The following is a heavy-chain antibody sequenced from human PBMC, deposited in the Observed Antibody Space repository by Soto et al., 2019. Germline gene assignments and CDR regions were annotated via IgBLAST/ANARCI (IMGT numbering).Heavy chain of an antibody. CDR1: GYMFTNYW. Sequence: GESLKISCQGSGYMFTNYWINWVRPVSGGGLEWLGRIDPSDSYTKYNPSFQGHVTISADKSTSTAYLQWSSLRASDTAVYYCASHNFSRGGDCNSSGMDVWGQGTTVTVSS. V-gene: IGHV5-10-1*01. CDR2: IDPSDSYT. D-gene: IGHD2-21*02. CDR3: ASHNFSRGGDCNSSGMDV. J-gene: IGHJ6*02.